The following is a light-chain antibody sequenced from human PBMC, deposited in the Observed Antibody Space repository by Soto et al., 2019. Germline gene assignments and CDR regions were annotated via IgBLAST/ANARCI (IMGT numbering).Light chain of an antibody. CDR3: CSYAGSTTFV. CDR1: SSDVGSYDL. J-gene: IGLJ1*01. CDR2: EVS. Sequence: QSALTQPASVSGSPGQSITISCSGTSSDVGSYDLVSWYQQHPGKAPKLIISEVSERPSGLSNRFSGSKSRNTASLTISGLQAEYEADYFCCSYAGSTTFVFGTGTKLTVL. V-gene: IGLV2-23*02.